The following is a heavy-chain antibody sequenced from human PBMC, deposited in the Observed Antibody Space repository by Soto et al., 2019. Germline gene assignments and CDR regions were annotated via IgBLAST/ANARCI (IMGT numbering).Heavy chain of an antibody. CDR2: IYHSGST. D-gene: IGHD1-26*01. V-gene: IGHV4-30-2*01. CDR3: ARARVGASSFDY. J-gene: IGHJ4*02. Sequence: PSETLSHTCAVADGAISGGGYSWSWIRQPPGKGLEWIGYIYHSGSTYYNPSPKSRVTISVDRSKNQFSLKLSSVTAADTAVYYCARARVGASSFDYWGQGTLVTVSS. CDR1: DGAISGGGYS.